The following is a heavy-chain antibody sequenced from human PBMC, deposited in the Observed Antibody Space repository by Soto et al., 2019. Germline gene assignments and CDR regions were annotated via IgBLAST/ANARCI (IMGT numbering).Heavy chain of an antibody. Sequence: EVQLLESGGGLVQPGGSLRLSCAASGFTFSSYAMSWVRQAPGKVLEWVSAISGSGGSTYYADSVKGRFTISRDNSKNTLQLQMSSLRAEDTAVYYCAKGPGVRSDWHGGVYWGQVTVVSVSS. V-gene: IGHV3-23*01. J-gene: IGHJ4*02. D-gene: IGHD2-21*02. CDR2: ISGSGGST. CDR1: GFTFSSYA. CDR3: AKGPGVRSDWHGGVY.